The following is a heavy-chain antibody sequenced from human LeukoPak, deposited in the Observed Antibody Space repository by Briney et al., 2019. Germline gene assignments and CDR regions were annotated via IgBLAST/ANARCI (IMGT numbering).Heavy chain of an antibody. CDR2: IKEDGSER. CDR1: GFTFSSYW. V-gene: IGHV3-7*01. D-gene: IGHD6-19*01. Sequence: PPGGSLRLSCAASGFTFSSYWMSWVRQAPGKGLEWVANIKEDGSERYYVDSVKGRFTVSRDNAKNSLYLRMNSLRAEDTAVYYCAKRGGDSSGWNYFDYWGQGTLVTVSS. CDR3: AKRGGDSSGWNYFDY. J-gene: IGHJ4*02.